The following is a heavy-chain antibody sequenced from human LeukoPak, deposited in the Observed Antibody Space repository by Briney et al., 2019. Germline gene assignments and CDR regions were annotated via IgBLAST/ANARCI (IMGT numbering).Heavy chain of an antibody. D-gene: IGHD2-15*01. Sequence: PGGSLRLSCAASGFTFSSYAMHWVRQAPGKGLEWVAVISYDGSNKYYADSVKGRFTISRDNSKNTLYLQMNSLRAEDTAVYYCAKDFELVVAATGFDYWGQGTLVTVSS. J-gene: IGHJ4*02. V-gene: IGHV3-30-3*01. CDR2: ISYDGSNK. CDR3: AKDFELVVAATGFDY. CDR1: GFTFSSYA.